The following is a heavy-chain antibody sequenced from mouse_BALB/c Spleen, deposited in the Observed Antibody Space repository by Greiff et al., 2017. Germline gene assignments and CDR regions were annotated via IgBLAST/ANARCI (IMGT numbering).Heavy chain of an antibody. V-gene: IGHV1-14*01. CDR1: GYTFTSYV. CDR3: ARGDPYDYDAMDY. CDR2: INPYNDGT. J-gene: IGHJ4*01. Sequence: EVKLQESGPELVKPGASVKMSCKASGYTFTSYVMHWVKQKPGQGLEWIGYINPYNDGTKYNEKFKGKATLTSDKSSSTAYMELSSLTSEDSAVYYCARGDPYDYDAMDYWGQGTSVTVSS.